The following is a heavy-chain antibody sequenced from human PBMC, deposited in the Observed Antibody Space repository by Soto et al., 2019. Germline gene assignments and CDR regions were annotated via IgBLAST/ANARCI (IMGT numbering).Heavy chain of an antibody. CDR2: ISYDGSNK. V-gene: IGHV3-30*18. Sequence: GGSLRLSCAASGFTFSSYGMHWVRQAPGKGLEWVAVISYDGSNKYYADSVKGRFTISRDNSKNTLYLQMNSLRAEDTAVYYCAKDKGIPAYFDDWGQGTLVTVSS. CDR3: AKDKGIPAYFDD. J-gene: IGHJ4*02. CDR1: GFTFSSYG. D-gene: IGHD6-13*01.